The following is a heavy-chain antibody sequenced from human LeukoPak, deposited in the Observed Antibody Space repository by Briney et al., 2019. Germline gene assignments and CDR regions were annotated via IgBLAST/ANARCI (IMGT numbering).Heavy chain of an antibody. D-gene: IGHD2-2*01. CDR2: INHSGST. V-gene: IGHV4-34*01. CDR3: ARQLIGYCSSTSCPTGSDY. CDR1: GGSFSGYY. J-gene: IGHJ4*02. Sequence: SETLSLTCAVYGGSFSGYYWSWIRQPPGKGLEWIGEINHSGSTNYNPSLKSRVTISVDTSKNQFSLKLSSVTAADTAVYYCARQLIGYCSSTSCPTGSDYWGQGTLVTVSS.